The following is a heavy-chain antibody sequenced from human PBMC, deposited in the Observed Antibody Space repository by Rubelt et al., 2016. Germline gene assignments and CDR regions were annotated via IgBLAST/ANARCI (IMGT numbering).Heavy chain of an antibody. CDR1: GYTFTGHY. CDR2: INPNSGGT. D-gene: IGHD6-19*01. J-gene: IGHJ4*02. CDR3: ARDLYKGPRWLVAY. V-gene: IGHV1-2*02. Sequence: QVQLVQSGAEGKKPGASVKVSCTASGYTFTGHYMHWVRQAPGQGLEGMGWINPNSGGTNYATQFQGRVTMTRDMSISPAYMELSGLRSDDTAVYYCARDLYKGPRWLVAYWGQGTLVTVSS.